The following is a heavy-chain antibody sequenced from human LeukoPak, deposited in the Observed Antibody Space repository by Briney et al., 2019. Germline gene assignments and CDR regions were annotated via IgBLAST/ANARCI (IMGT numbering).Heavy chain of an antibody. Sequence: GGSLRLSCVVSGNSIRSYSMSWVRQAPGKGLEWVSTIDYSGTYINYAGSLRGRFTISRDDASNSLYLQMNSLRVDDTAIYYCARDCEIGYSHGLCWGQGTLVTVSS. CDR3: ARDCEIGYSHGLC. J-gene: IGHJ4*02. D-gene: IGHD5-18*01. CDR2: IDYSGTYI. CDR1: GNSIRSYS. V-gene: IGHV3-21*01.